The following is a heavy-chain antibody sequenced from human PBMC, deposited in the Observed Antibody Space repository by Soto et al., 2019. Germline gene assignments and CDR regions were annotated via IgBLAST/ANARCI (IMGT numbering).Heavy chain of an antibody. J-gene: IGHJ4*02. CDR3: ALRSSIDDY. Sequence: QVQLVQSGAEVREPESSVKVSCKASGGTFSSYAFDWVRQAPGQGLSWMGGIIPLFGTTNYAQKFQDRITITADECTNTAYMELSSLRSEDTAVYYCALRSSIDDYWGQGTLVTVSS. D-gene: IGHD3-16*02. CDR2: IIPLFGTT. CDR1: GGTFSSYA. V-gene: IGHV1-69*12.